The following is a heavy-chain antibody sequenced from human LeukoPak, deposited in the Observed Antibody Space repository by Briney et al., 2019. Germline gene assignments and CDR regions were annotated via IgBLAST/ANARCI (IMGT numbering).Heavy chain of an antibody. CDR2: IYSSGST. D-gene: IGHD6-13*01. CDR1: GGSIGSYY. V-gene: IGHV4-4*07. J-gene: IGHJ5*02. Sequence: SETLSLTCTVSGGSIGSYYWSWIRQPAGKGLEWIGRIYSSGSTNYNPSLKSRVTMSVDTSKNQFSLKLSSVTAADTAVYYCARDDVASSSWYVWFDPWGQGTLVTVSS. CDR3: ARDDVASSSWYVWFDP.